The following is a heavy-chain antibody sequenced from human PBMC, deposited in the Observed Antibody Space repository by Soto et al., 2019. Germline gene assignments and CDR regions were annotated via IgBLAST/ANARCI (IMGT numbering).Heavy chain of an antibody. CDR1: VGSFSGYY. V-gene: IGHV4-34*01. D-gene: IGHD3-22*01. Sequence: QVQLQQWGAGLLKPSETLSLTCAVYVGSFSGYYWSWIRQPPGKGLECIGEINHSGSTNYNPSLKSRVTISVGTSKKQFSLKRSSVTAADTAVYYCARGWRDSSEYKPPFGYWGQGTLVTVSS. CDR2: INHSGST. CDR3: ARGWRDSSEYKPPFGY. J-gene: IGHJ4*02.